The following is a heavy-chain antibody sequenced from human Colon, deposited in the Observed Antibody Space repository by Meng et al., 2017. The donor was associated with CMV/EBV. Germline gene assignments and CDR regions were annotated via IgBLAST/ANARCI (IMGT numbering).Heavy chain of an antibody. J-gene: IGHJ4*02. Sequence: ASVKVSCKASGYTSINYDINWVRQAPGQGLEWMGWMNPNTGNTGSAQKFQGRITMTRDTSTSTAYMELTSLTSADTALYFCARDNMGSLDYWGQGALVTVSS. CDR2: MNPNTGNT. CDR1: GYTSINYD. CDR3: ARDNMGSLDY. D-gene: IGHD1-26*01. V-gene: IGHV1-8*01.